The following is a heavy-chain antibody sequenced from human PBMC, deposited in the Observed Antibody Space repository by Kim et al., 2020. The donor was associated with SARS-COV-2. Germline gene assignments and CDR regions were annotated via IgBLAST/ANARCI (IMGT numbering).Heavy chain of an antibody. CDR3: AKDKTHIVVVTAVFWGQFDY. V-gene: IGHV3-30*02. J-gene: IGHJ4*02. Sequence: RFTISRDNSKNTLYLQMNSLRAEDTAVYYCAKDKTHIVVVTAVFWGQFDYWGQGTLVTVSS. D-gene: IGHD2-21*02.